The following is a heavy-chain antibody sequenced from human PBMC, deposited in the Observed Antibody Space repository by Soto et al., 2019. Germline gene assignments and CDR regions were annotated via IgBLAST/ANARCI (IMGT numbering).Heavy chain of an antibody. D-gene: IGHD5-18*01. V-gene: IGHV6-1*01. J-gene: IGHJ4*02. CDR2: TYYRSKWYN. CDR3: AKGDTAMVTEGYFDY. CDR1: GDSVSSSTAA. Sequence: QTLSLTCAISGDSVSSSTAAWNWIRQSPSRGLEWLGRTYYRSKWYNDYAVSVKSRITIKPDTSTNQFSLQLNSVTPEDTAVYYRAKGDTAMVTEGYFDYWGQGTLVTVSS.